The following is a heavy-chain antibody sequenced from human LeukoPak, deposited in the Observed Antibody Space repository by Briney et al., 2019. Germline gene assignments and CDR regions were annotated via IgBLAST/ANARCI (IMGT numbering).Heavy chain of an antibody. D-gene: IGHD3-22*01. Sequence: PGGSLRLSCAASGFSFSSYAMSWVRRAPGKGLELVSSISTSADTTSYADSVKGRFTISRDNSKNTLYLQMNSLRADDTAIYYCAKEFIYYDSSGYPLSLDSWGQGTLVTVSS. CDR1: GFSFSSYA. J-gene: IGHJ5*01. CDR2: ISTSADTT. CDR3: AKEFIYYDSSGYPLSLDS. V-gene: IGHV3-23*01.